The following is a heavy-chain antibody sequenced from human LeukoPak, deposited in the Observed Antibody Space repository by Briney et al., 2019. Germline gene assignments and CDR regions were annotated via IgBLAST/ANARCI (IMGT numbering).Heavy chain of an antibody. D-gene: IGHD6-6*01. CDR1: GGSIRSYY. Sequence: SETLSLTCAVSGGSIRSYYWSWVRQSPGKGLEWIGDINQNAGTDYNPSLKSRVTISIDSSRNQISLNVTAATAAGTAIYFCARARTRLSWLDPWGQGTLVTVSS. CDR2: INQNAGT. CDR3: ARARTRLSWLDP. V-gene: IGHV4-34*01. J-gene: IGHJ5*02.